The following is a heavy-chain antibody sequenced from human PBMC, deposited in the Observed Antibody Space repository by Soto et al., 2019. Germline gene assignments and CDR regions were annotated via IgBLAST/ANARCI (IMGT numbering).Heavy chain of an antibody. Sequence: QVQLVESGGGVVQPGRSLRLSCAASGFTFSSYGMHWVRQAPGKGLEWVAVIWDDGSNKYYADSVKGRFTISRDNSKNTLYQPMNSLRAEDTAVYYWERWVPRGDCSGGSCSSGYYYGMDVWGQGTLVTVSS. D-gene: IGHD2-15*01. V-gene: IGHV3-33*01. CDR1: GFTFSSYG. CDR2: IWDDGSNK. J-gene: IGHJ6*02. CDR3: ERWVPRGDCSGGSCSSGYYYGMDV.